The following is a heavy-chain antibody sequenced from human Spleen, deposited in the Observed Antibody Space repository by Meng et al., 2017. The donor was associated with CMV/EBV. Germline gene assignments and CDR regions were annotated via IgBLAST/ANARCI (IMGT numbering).Heavy chain of an antibody. CDR3: ARETARSSSCRVDP. Sequence: GPLRLSCTVSGGSISSSSYYWGWIRQPPGKGLEWIGSMYYSGSTYYNPSLKSRVTISLDTSKSQFSLRLSSVTAADTAVYYCARETARSSSCRVDPWGQGILVTVSS. CDR2: MYYSGST. J-gene: IGHJ5*02. D-gene: IGHD2-2*01. CDR1: GGSISSSSYY. V-gene: IGHV4-39*07.